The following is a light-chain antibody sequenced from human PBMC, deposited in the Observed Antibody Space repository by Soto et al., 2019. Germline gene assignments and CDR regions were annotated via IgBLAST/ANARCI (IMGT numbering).Light chain of an antibody. CDR2: DAS. V-gene: IGKV1-39*01. CDR3: QQSYSIPFT. J-gene: IGKJ3*01. Sequence: DIQMTQSPSSLSASVGDRGTMTCRASQSSSSYFNWYQQKPGKAPKLLIYDASRLQSGVPSRFSGSGSGTDFTLTISSLQPEDVATYFCQQSYSIPFTFGPGTKLYIK. CDR1: QSSSSY.